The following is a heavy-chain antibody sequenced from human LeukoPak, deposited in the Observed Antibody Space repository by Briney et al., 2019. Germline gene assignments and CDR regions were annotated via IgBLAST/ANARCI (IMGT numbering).Heavy chain of an antibody. CDR3: ARTTVTTGGGWLDP. J-gene: IGHJ5*02. V-gene: IGHV1-18*01. D-gene: IGHD4-17*01. CDR2: ICAYNGNT. CDR1: GYTFTSYG. Sequence: ASVKVSCKASGYTFTSYGISWVRQAPGQGLEWMGWICAYNGNTNYAQKLQGRVTMTTDTSTSTAYMELRSLRSDATAVYYCARTTVTTGGGWLDPWAQGTLVTVSS.